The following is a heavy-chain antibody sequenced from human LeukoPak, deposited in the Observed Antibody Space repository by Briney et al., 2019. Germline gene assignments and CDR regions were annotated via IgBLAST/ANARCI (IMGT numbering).Heavy chain of an antibody. Sequence: GGSLRLSCAASGFTFSSYGMHWVRQAPGKGLEWVAFIRYDGSNKYYADSVKGRFTISRDNSKNTLYLQTNSLRAEDTAVYYCARQKYLRGPDVEYFDYWGQGTLVTVSS. CDR2: IRYDGSNK. CDR3: ARQKYLRGPDVEYFDY. V-gene: IGHV3-30*02. CDR1: GFTFSSYG. J-gene: IGHJ4*02. D-gene: IGHD5/OR15-5a*01.